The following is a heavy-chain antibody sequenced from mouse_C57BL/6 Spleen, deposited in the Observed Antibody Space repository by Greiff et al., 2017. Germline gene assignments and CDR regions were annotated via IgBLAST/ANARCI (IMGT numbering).Heavy chain of an antibody. Sequence: QVQLQQPGAELVKPGASVKLSCKASGYTFTSYWMQWVKQRPGQGLEWIGEIDPSDSYTNYNQKFKGKATLTVDTSSSTAYMQLSSLTSEYSAVYYCARGLYLYYFDYWGQGTTLTVTS. D-gene: IGHD5-5*01. CDR2: IDPSDSYT. CDR3: ARGLYLYYFDY. CDR1: GYTFTSYW. J-gene: IGHJ2*01. V-gene: IGHV1-50*01.